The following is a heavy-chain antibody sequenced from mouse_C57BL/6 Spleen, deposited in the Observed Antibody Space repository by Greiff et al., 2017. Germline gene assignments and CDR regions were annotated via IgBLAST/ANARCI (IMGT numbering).Heavy chain of an antibody. CDR1: GFTFSDYG. Sequence: EVKLMESGGGLVKPGGSLKLSCAASGFTFSDYGMHWVRQAPEKGLEWVAYLSSGSSTIYYADKVKGRFTIARDNAKNTLFLQMTSLMSDDTAMYYCAWPWSLGTWDYWGQGTTLTVSS. J-gene: IGHJ2*01. CDR3: AWPWSLGTWDY. D-gene: IGHD4-1*01. V-gene: IGHV5-17*01. CDR2: LSSGSSTI.